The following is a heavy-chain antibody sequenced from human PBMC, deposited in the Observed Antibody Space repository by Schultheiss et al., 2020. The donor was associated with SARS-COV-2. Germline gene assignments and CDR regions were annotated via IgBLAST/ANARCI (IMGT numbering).Heavy chain of an antibody. CDR3: ARDPRMTRRGVRDSSSWYSYWYFDL. Sequence: SETLSLTCAVSGGSISSGGYSWSWIRQPPGKGLEWIGYIYYSGSTNYNPSLKSRVTISVDTSKNQFSLKLSSVTAADTAVYYCARDPRMTRRGVRDSSSWYSYWYFDLWGRGTLVTVSS. CDR2: IYYSGST. CDR1: GGSISSGGYS. D-gene: IGHD6-13*01. V-gene: IGHV4-61*08. J-gene: IGHJ2*01.